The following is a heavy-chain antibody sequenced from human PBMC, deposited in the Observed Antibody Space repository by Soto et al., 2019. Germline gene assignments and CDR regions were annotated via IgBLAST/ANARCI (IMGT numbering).Heavy chain of an antibody. J-gene: IGHJ6*02. Sequence: QVQLMQSGAEVKKPGSSVKVSCKASGGTFSTSAISWVRQAPGEGLEWVGGIMPVFATQDYAQKFQGRVTISADESTTTGYLDLTSLTTDDPAVYYCARDKDRQQLGGNYYYVLDVWGQGTAITVSS. CDR2: IMPVFATQ. CDR3: ARDKDRQQLGGNYYYVLDV. CDR1: GGTFSTSA. D-gene: IGHD3-3*02. V-gene: IGHV1-69*12.